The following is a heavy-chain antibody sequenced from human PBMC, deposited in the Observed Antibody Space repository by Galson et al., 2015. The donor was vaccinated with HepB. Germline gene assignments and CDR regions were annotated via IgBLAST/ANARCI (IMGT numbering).Heavy chain of an antibody. Sequence: SLRLSCAASGFTFSNAWMNWVRQAPGKGLEWVGRIRSKTDGGTTDYAAPVKGSFTISRDDSKNTLYLQMNSLKTGDTAVYYCTTEHSYCGGDCYWDDAFDIWGQGTMVTVSS. D-gene: IGHD2-21*02. CDR3: TTEHSYCGGDCYWDDAFDI. V-gene: IGHV3-15*07. CDR2: IRSKTDGGTT. J-gene: IGHJ3*02. CDR1: GFTFSNAW.